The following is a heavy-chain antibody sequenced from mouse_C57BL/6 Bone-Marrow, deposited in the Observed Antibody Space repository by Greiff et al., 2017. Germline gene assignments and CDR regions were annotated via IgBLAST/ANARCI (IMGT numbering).Heavy chain of an antibody. Sequence: VKLVESGAELARPGASVKLSCKASGYTFTSYGISWVKQRPGQGLEWIGEIYPRSGNTYYNEKFKGKATQTADKSSSTAYMEHRSLTAEDSAVYFCESIALWYFDVWGTGTTVTVSS. D-gene: IGHD2-12*01. J-gene: IGHJ1*03. CDR2: IYPRSGNT. CDR1: GYTFTSYG. CDR3: ESIALWYFDV. V-gene: IGHV1-81*01.